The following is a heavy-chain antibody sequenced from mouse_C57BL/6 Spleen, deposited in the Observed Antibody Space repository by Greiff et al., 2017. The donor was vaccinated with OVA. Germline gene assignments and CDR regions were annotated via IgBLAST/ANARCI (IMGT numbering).Heavy chain of an antibody. CDR1: GYTFTSYW. CDR3: ARFITTVEGNFDY. D-gene: IGHD1-1*01. CDR2: IYPSDSET. J-gene: IGHJ2*01. Sequence: QVQLQQPGAELVRPGSSVKLSCKASGYTFTSYWMDWVKQRPGQGLEWIGNIYPSDSETHYNQKFKDKATLTVDKSSSTAYMQLSSLTSEDSAVYYCARFITTVEGNFDYWGQGTTLTVSS. V-gene: IGHV1-61*01.